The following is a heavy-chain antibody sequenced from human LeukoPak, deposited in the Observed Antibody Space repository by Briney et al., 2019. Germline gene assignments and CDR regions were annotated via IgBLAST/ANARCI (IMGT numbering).Heavy chain of an antibody. V-gene: IGHV4-61*02. CDR2: IHPSGSI. CDR1: GGSISSGGSY. D-gene: IGHD2/OR15-2a*01. J-gene: IGHJ5*02. Sequence: TLSLTCTVSGGSISSGGSYWSWIRQPAGKGLEWIGRIHPSGSISYNPSLVSRVTISLDTSKNQFSLKLSSVTAADTAVYYCARGHCYSIYCSHGIWFDPWGQGSLVTVSS. CDR3: ARGHCYSIYCSHGIWFDP.